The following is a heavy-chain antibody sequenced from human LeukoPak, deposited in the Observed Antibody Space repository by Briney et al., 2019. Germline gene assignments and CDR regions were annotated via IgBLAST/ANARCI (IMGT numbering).Heavy chain of an antibody. V-gene: IGHV1-2*02. J-gene: IGHJ6*03. CDR3: ATDNYYGSGGNYYMDV. CDR1: GYTFSGYY. D-gene: IGHD3-10*01. Sequence: ASVKVSCKTSGYTFSGYYMHWVRQAPGQGLEWMGWINPNSGGTNYAQKFQGRVTMTRDTSISTAYMELSRLRSDDTAVYYCATDNYYGSGGNYYMDVWGKGTTVTVSS. CDR2: INPNSGGT.